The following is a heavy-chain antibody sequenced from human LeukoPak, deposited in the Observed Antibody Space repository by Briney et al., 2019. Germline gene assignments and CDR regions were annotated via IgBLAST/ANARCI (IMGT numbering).Heavy chain of an antibody. Sequence: GASVKVSCKASGYTFTGYYIHWVRQAPGQGLEWMGWINPNSGGTNYQGRVTMTRDTSISTAYMDLSRLRSDDTAVYYCARGSIVGATFDYFDYWGQGTLVTVSS. CDR2: INPNSGGT. V-gene: IGHV1-2*02. CDR1: GYTFTGYY. D-gene: IGHD1-26*01. J-gene: IGHJ4*02. CDR3: ARGSIVGATFDYFDY.